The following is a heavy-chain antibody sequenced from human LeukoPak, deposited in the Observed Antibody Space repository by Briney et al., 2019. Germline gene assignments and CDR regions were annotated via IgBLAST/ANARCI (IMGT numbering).Heavy chain of an antibody. CDR3: ARGDYYGSGKVVAA. CDR2: INHNRGDT. J-gene: IGHJ3*01. V-gene: IGHV1-2*02. D-gene: IGHD3-10*01. CDR1: GYTFIDYY. Sequence: ASVKVSCNTSGYTFIDYYIHWVRPAPGQGLDCMGWINHNRGDTNYAQKFQARVAMTRDTSISTAYLELTLLRSDDTAVYYCARGDYYGSGKVVAAWGQGTMGTVSS.